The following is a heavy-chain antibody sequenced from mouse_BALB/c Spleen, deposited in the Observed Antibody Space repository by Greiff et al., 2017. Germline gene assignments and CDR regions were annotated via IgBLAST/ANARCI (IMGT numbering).Heavy chain of an antibody. CDR2: ISSGGGST. D-gene: IGHD1-1*01. Sequence: DVQLVESGGGLVKPGGSLKLSCAASGFAFSSYDMSWVRQTPEKRLEWVAYISSGGGSTYYPDTVKGRFTISRDNAKNTLYLQMSSLKSEDTAMYYCARHYYGSSYFDYWGQGTTLTVSS. CDR1: GFAFSSYD. CDR3: ARHYYGSSYFDY. V-gene: IGHV5-12-1*01. J-gene: IGHJ2*01.